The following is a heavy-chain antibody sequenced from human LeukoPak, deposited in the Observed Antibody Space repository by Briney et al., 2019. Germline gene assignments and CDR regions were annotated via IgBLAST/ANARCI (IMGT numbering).Heavy chain of an antibody. Sequence: ASETLSLTCAVYGGSFSGYYWSWIRQPPGKGLEWIGEINHSGSTNYNPSLKSRVTMSVDTSKNQFSLKLSSVTAADTAVYYCARDLGYYDSSGYRAPFDYWGQGTLVTVSS. CDR2: INHSGST. D-gene: IGHD3-22*01. CDR3: ARDLGYYDSSGYRAPFDY. V-gene: IGHV4-34*01. J-gene: IGHJ4*02. CDR1: GGSFSGYY.